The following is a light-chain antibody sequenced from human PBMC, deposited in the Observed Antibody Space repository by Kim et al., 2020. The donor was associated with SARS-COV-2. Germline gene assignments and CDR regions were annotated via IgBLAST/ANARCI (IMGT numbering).Light chain of an antibody. V-gene: IGKV4-1*01. J-gene: IGKJ2*01. CDR3: QQYYDTAYT. CDR1: QSVLSSSNNMNY. Sequence: DIVMTQSPDSLPVSLGERATINCKSSQSVLSSSNNMNYLAWYQQKPGQPPKLLIYWASIRESGVPDRFSGSGSGTDFTLTISSLQAEDVAVYYCQQYYDTAYTFGQGTKLEI. CDR2: WAS.